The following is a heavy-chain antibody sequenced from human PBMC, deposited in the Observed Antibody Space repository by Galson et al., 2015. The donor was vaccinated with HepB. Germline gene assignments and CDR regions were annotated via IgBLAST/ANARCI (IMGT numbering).Heavy chain of an antibody. CDR2: ISGSGGST. Sequence: SLRLSCAASGFPFSSYAMSWVRQAPGKGLEWVSAISGSGGSTYYADSVKGRFTISRDNSKNTLHLQMNSLRAEDTAVYYCAKNTQWLVGRWFDPWGQGTLVTVSS. CDR1: GFPFSSYA. J-gene: IGHJ5*02. D-gene: IGHD6-19*01. V-gene: IGHV3-23*01. CDR3: AKNTQWLVGRWFDP.